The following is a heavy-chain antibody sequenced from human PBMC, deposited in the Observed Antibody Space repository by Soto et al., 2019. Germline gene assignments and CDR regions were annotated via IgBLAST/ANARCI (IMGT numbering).Heavy chain of an antibody. J-gene: IGHJ4*01. CDR2: IYYSGST. V-gene: IGHV4-59*01. Sequence: SETLSLTCTVSGGSISSYYWSWIRQPPGKGLEWIGYIYYSGSTNYNPSLKSRVTISVDTSKNQFSLKLSSVTAADTAVYYCAREAGSDSGWYGYYFDSWDNETLVPVSS. CDR1: GGSISSYY. D-gene: IGHD6-19*01. CDR3: AREAGSDSGWYGYYFDS.